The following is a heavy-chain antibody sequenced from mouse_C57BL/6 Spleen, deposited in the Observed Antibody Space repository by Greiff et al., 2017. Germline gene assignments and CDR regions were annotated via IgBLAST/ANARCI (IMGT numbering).Heavy chain of an antibody. CDR2: IHPNSGGT. D-gene: IGHD1-1*01. J-gene: IGHJ1*03. V-gene: IGHV1-64*01. Sequence: VQLQQPGAELVKPGASVKLSCKASGYTFTSYWMHWVKQRPGQGLEWIGMIHPNSGGTNYNEKFKSKATLTVDKSSSTAYMQLSSLTSEDSAVYDGARDGSSYWYFDVWGTGTTVTVSS. CDR1: GYTFTSYW. CDR3: ARDGSSYWYFDV.